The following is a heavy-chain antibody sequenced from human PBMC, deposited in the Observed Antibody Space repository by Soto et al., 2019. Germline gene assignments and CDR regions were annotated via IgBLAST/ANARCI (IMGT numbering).Heavy chain of an antibody. D-gene: IGHD6-13*01. CDR3: ARLAGGMLGIAAVGTDAFDI. CDR2: IYYGGST. V-gene: IGHV4-31*03. CDR1: GGSISSGGYY. Sequence: SETLSLTCPVSGGSISSGGYYWSWIRQHPGKGLEWIGYIYYGGSTYYNPSLKSRATMSGDTSKNQFSLKLSSVTAADTAVYYCARLAGGMLGIAAVGTDAFDIWGQGTMVTVS. J-gene: IGHJ3*02.